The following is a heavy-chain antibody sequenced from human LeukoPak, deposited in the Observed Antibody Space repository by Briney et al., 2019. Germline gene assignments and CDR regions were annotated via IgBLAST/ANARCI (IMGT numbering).Heavy chain of an antibody. CDR2: INPNSGDT. J-gene: IGHJ4*02. D-gene: IGHD2-2*01. CDR3: ARDYCSSTSCLFDY. CDR1: GYTFTGYQ. V-gene: IGHV1-2*06. Sequence: ASLKVSCKASGYTFTGYQMHWVRRAPGQGLEWMGRINPNSGDTNYAQKFQGRVTMTRDTSISTAYMELSRLRSDDTAVYYCARDYCSSTSCLFDYWGQGALVTVSS.